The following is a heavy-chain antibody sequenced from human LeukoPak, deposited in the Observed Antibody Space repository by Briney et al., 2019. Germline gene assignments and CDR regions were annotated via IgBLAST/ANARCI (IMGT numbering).Heavy chain of an antibody. CDR2: INSDGGIT. CDR1: GFTFSSYW. D-gene: IGHD6-6*01. J-gene: IGHJ4*02. Sequence: QSGGSLRLSCAASGFTFSSYWMHWVRQAPGEGLVRVSRINSDGGITNYADSVKGRFTISRDNAKNSLYLQMDSLRAEDTAVYYCARDWGAYSSSSKGVRVYWGQGTLVTVSS. V-gene: IGHV3-74*01. CDR3: ARDWGAYSSSSKGVRVY.